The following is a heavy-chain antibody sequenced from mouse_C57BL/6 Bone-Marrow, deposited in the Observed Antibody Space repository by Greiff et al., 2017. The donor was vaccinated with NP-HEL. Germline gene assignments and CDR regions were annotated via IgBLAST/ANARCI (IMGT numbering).Heavy chain of an antibody. CDR1: GYAFSSYW. CDR2: IYPGDGDT. V-gene: IGHV1-80*01. CDR3: AREGVLLRSHYAMDY. D-gene: IGHD1-1*01. Sequence: QVQLQQSGAELVKPGASVKISCKASGYAFSSYWMNWVKQRPGKGLEWIGQIYPGDGDTNYNGKFKGKATLTADKSSSTAYMQLSSLTSEDSAVYFCAREGVLLRSHYAMDYWGQGTSVTVSS. J-gene: IGHJ4*01.